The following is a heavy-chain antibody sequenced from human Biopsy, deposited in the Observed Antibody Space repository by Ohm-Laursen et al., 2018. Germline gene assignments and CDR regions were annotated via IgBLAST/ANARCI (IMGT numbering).Heavy chain of an antibody. CDR2: ISYDGSKT. J-gene: IGHJ6*02. Sequence: SLRLSCAASGFTFSSSGMHWVRQAPGKGLEWVAAISYDGSKTDYGDSVKGRLNISRDNSKNTLDLQMSSLRVEDTAVYFCAKDKGTFNFYYYGMDVWGQGTTVTDSS. CDR3: AKDKGTFNFYYYGMDV. CDR1: GFTFSSSG. D-gene: IGHD2/OR15-2a*01. V-gene: IGHV3-30*18.